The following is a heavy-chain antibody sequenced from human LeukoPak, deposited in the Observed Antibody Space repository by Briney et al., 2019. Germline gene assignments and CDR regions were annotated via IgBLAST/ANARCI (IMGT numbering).Heavy chain of an antibody. Sequence: PSETLSLTCTVSGGSISSYYWSWIRQPPGKGLEWIGYIYYSGSTNYNPSLKSRVTISVDTSSNQFSLMLSSVTAADSAVYYCSRGRGRTYFDYWGQGILVTVSS. CDR2: IYYSGST. D-gene: IGHD3-10*01. J-gene: IGHJ4*02. CDR1: GGSISSYY. CDR3: SRGRGRTYFDY. V-gene: IGHV4-59*08.